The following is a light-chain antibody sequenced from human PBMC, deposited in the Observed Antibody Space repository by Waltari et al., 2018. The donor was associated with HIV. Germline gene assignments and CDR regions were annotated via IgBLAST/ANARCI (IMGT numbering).Light chain of an antibody. CDR1: SSDVGGYNY. CDR3: SSYAGSNNWV. V-gene: IGLV2-8*01. CDR2: EVS. J-gene: IGLJ3*02. Sequence: QSALTQPPSASGSPGQSVTISCTGTSSDVGGYNYVSWYQQHPGKAPKLMIYEVSKRPSGVPGRFSGSKSGNTASLTVSGLQAEDEADYYCSSYAGSNNWVFGGGTKLIVL.